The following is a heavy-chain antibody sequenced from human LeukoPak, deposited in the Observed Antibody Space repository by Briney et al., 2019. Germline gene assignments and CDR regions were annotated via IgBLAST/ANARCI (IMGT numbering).Heavy chain of an antibody. CDR3: ARGRRGYDFWSGYHNWFDP. V-gene: IGHV4-34*01. CDR2: INHSGST. D-gene: IGHD3-3*01. J-gene: IGHJ5*02. CDR1: GGSFSGYY. Sequence: SETLSLTCAVYGGSFSGYYWSWIRQPPGKGLEWIGEINHSGSTNYNQSLKSRVTISVDTSKNQFSLKLSSVTAADTAVYYCARGRRGYDFWSGYHNWFDPWGQGTLVTVSS.